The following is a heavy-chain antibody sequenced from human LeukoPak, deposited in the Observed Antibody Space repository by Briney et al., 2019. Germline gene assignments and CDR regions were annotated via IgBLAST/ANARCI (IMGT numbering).Heavy chain of an antibody. Sequence: PGGSLRLSCTASGFTFSSYGINWVRQAPGKGLVWVAAIHYDGSREYYVDSVNGRFTISRDDSKSTVYVQMSSLRAEDTAVYYCARDRAMGSYDYWGQGTLVTVSS. CDR2: IHYDGSRE. D-gene: IGHD1-26*01. J-gene: IGHJ4*02. V-gene: IGHV3-33*01. CDR1: GFTFSSYG. CDR3: ARDRAMGSYDY.